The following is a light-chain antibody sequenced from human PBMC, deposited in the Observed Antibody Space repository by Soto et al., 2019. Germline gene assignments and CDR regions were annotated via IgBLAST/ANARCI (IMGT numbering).Light chain of an antibody. CDR2: GAS. Sequence: EIVLTQSPGTLSLSPGERATLSCRASQSVSSSYLAWYQQKPGQAPRLLIYGASSRATGIPDRFSGSGSGTAFTLTISRPEPDDFAVYYCQQYASSPPTFGQGTKVEIK. CDR3: QQYASSPPT. CDR1: QSVSSSY. V-gene: IGKV3-20*01. J-gene: IGKJ1*01.